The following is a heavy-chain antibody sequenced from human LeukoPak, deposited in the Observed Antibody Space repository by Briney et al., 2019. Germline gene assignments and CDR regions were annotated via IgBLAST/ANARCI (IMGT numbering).Heavy chain of an antibody. CDR1: GYTFTSYG. D-gene: IGHD2-2*01. Sequence: ASVKVSCKASGYTFTSYGVSWVRQAPGRGLEWMGWISAYNGNTNYAQKLQGRVTMTTDTSTSTAYMELRSLRSDDTAVYYCARDRWSSTSRRFDYYGMDVWGQGTTVTVSS. V-gene: IGHV1-18*01. J-gene: IGHJ6*02. CDR2: ISAYNGNT. CDR3: ARDRWSSTSRRFDYYGMDV.